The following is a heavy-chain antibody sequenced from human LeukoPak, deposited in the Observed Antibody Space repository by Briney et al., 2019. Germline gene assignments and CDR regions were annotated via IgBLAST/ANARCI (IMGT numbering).Heavy chain of an antibody. CDR3: AKEPETGNFDY. D-gene: IGHD7-27*01. CDR1: GFTFSGSA. Sequence: PGGSLRLSCAASGFTFSGSAMHWVRQASGKGLEWVGRIRSKANSYATAYAASVKGRFTISRDDSKNTAYLQMNSLKTEDTAVYYCAKEPETGNFDYWGQGTLVTVSS. V-gene: IGHV3-73*01. J-gene: IGHJ4*02. CDR2: IRSKANSYAT.